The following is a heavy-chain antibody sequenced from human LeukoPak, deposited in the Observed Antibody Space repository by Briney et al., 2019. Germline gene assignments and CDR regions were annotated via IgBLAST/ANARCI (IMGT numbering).Heavy chain of an antibody. V-gene: IGHV1-46*01. CDR3: ARVPRSTTPPDY. CDR2: INPSGGST. D-gene: IGHD2-2*01. J-gene: IGHJ4*02. Sequence: ASVKVSCKASGYTFTSYYMHWVRQAPGQGLEWMGIINPSGGSTSYAQKFQGRVTMTRDTSTNTVYMELSSLRSEDTAVYYCARVPRSTTPPDYWGQGTLVTVSS. CDR1: GYTFTSYY.